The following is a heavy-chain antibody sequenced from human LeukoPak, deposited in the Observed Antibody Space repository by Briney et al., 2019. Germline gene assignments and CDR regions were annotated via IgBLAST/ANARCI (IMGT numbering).Heavy chain of an antibody. D-gene: IGHD3-10*01. V-gene: IGHV3-23*01. CDR2: ISGSGGST. CDR1: GITFSSYS. J-gene: IGHJ3*02. CDR3: AKDSYYYGSGSPQALSFDI. Sequence: GGSLRLSCVASGITFSSYSMNWVRQAPGKGLEWVSAISGSGGSTYYADSVKGRFTISRDNSKNTLYLQMNSLRAEDTAVYYCAKDSYYYGSGSPQALSFDIWGQGTMVTVSS.